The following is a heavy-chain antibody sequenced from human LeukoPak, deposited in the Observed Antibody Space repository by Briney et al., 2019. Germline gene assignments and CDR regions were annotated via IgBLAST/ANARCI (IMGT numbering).Heavy chain of an antibody. CDR2: INPNSGDT. CDR1: GYTFTVYY. J-gene: IGHJ5*02. CDR3: ARGYCSGGTCYLVENWFDP. V-gene: IGHV1-2*06. Sequence: ASVKVSCKASGYTFTVYYMYWVRQAPGQGLEWMGRINPNSGDTDYAQNFQGRVTMTRDTSISTAYMELTNLRSDDTAVYYCARGYCSGGTCYLVENWFDPWGQGTLVTASS. D-gene: IGHD2-15*01.